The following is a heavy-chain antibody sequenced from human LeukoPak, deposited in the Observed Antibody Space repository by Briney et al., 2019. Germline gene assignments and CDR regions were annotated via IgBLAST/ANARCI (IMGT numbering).Heavy chain of an antibody. V-gene: IGHV4-38-2*02. CDR2: IYHTGST. D-gene: IGHD1-26*01. J-gene: IGHJ3*01. CDR3: ARVAGSGSSIGAFDV. Sequence: SETLSLTCTVSGYSISSGYHWGWIRQPPGKGLEWIGSIYHTGSTYYTPSLKSRVTISVDTSKNQFSLKLSSVTAADTAVYYCARVAGSGSSIGAFDVWGQGTMVTVSS. CDR1: GYSISSGYH.